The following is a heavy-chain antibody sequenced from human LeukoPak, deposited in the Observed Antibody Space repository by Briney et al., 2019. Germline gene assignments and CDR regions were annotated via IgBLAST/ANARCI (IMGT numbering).Heavy chain of an antibody. Sequence: SETLSLTCAVHGGSFSGYYWSWIRQPPGKGLEWIGEINHSGSTNYNPSLKSRVTISVDTSKNQFSLKLSSVTAADTAVYYCASTLTADYGGFCGWGQGTLVTVSS. CDR3: ASTLTADYGGFCG. V-gene: IGHV4-34*01. D-gene: IGHD4-23*01. CDR1: GGSFSGYY. J-gene: IGHJ4*02. CDR2: INHSGST.